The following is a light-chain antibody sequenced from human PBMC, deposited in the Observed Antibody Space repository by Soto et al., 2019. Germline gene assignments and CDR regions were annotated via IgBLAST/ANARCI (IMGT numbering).Light chain of an antibody. Sequence: DIQMTQSPSTLSASVGDRVTITCRASQSISSWLAWYQQKPGKAPKLLIYDASSLESGVSSRFSGSGSATEFTLTISSLQPDDFATYYCQQYNNYWPFGQGTRVEIK. V-gene: IGKV1-5*01. CDR3: QQYNNYWP. CDR2: DAS. J-gene: IGKJ1*01. CDR1: QSISSW.